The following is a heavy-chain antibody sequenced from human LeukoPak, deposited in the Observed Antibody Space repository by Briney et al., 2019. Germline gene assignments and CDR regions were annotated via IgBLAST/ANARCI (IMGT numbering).Heavy chain of an antibody. CDR2: IYSGGST. V-gene: IGHV3-53*01. CDR1: GFTVSSNY. D-gene: IGHD6-6*01. CDR3: ARGNKIAARLYYYYYYMDV. J-gene: IGHJ6*03. Sequence: GGSLRLSCAASGFTVSSNYMSWVRQAPGKGLEWVSVIYSGGSTYYADSVKGRFTISRDNSKNTLYLQMNSLRAEDTAVYYCARGNKIAARLYYYYYYMDVWGKGTTVTVSS.